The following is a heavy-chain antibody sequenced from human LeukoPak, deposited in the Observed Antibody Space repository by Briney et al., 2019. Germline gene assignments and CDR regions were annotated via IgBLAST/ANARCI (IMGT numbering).Heavy chain of an antibody. D-gene: IGHD4-17*01. J-gene: IGHJ3*02. Sequence: PGRSLRLSCAASGFTFSYYGMHWVHQAPGKGLEWVAVIWFDGSNKYYADSVKGRFTVSRDNSKNTMDLQMNSLRAEDTAVYYCAREQYGSDDALDIWGQGTMVTVSS. CDR1: GFTFSYYG. V-gene: IGHV3-33*01. CDR2: IWFDGSNK. CDR3: AREQYGSDDALDI.